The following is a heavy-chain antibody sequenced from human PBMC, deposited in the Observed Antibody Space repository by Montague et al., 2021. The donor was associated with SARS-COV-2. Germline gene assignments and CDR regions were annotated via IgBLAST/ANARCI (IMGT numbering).Heavy chain of an antibody. J-gene: IGHJ6*03. V-gene: IGHV4-34*01. CDR1: GGSFSGYY. CDR2: INHSGSA. CDR3: ARLGEGVVPAPILGVGPYYSSSSMDV. Sequence: SETLSLTCAVYGGSFSGYYWNWIRQPPGKGLEWIGEINHSGSANYNPSLKRRVTISVDTSKNQFSLKLNSVTAADTAVYYCARLGEGVVPAPILGVGPYYSSSSMDVWGKGATVTVSS. D-gene: IGHD2-2*02.